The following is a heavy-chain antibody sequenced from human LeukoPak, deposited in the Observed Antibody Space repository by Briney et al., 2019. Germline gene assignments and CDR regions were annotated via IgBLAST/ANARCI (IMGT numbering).Heavy chain of an antibody. Sequence: PGGSLRLSCAASGFTFSSDAMSWVRQAPGNGLEWVSAISGSGGNTYYADSVKGRFTISRDNSKNTLYLQMNSLRADDTAIYYCAKMDTAMIPEGRWGQGTLVTVSS. D-gene: IGHD5-18*01. CDR2: ISGSGGNT. J-gene: IGHJ4*02. CDR3: AKMDTAMIPEGR. V-gene: IGHV3-23*01. CDR1: GFTFSSDA.